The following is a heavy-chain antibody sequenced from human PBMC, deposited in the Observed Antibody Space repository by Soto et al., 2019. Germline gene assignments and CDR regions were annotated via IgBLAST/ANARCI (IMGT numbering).Heavy chain of an antibody. D-gene: IGHD3-16*02. J-gene: IGHJ3*02. CDR3: ATVRSYRQDFDAFDI. Sequence: QVQLVESGGGVVQPGRSLRLSCAASGFSFSNYAMHWVRQAPGKGLEWVAVISYDGSNKYYADSVKGRFTISRDNSKNTQYLQMNILRTEDTAVYYCATVRSYRQDFDAFDIWGQGTMVTVSS. CDR2: ISYDGSNK. V-gene: IGHV3-30-3*01. CDR1: GFSFSNYA.